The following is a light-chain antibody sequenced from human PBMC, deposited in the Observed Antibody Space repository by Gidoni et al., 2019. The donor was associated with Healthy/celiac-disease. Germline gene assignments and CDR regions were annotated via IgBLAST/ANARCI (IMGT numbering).Light chain of an antibody. V-gene: IGLV1-40*01. J-gene: IGLJ3*02. Sequence: QSVLTQPPSGSGAPGQRVTIPCTGSSSNIGAGYDVHWYQQLPGTAPKLLIYGNSNRPSGVPDRFSGSKSGTSASLAITGLQAEDEADYYCQSYDSSLSGVFGGGTKLTVL. CDR2: GNS. CDR1: SSNIGAGYD. CDR3: QSYDSSLSGV.